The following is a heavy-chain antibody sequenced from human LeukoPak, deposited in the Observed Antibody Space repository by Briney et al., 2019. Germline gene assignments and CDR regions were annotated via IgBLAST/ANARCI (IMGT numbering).Heavy chain of an antibody. Sequence: GGSLRLSCAASGFTLNNYWMHWVRQAPGKGLVWVSRINSDGSSIAYADSVKGRFTISRDSAKNTLYLQMNSLRVDDTAVYYCARTRYSGSQIDYWGQGTLVTVSS. D-gene: IGHD1-26*01. CDR3: ARTRYSGSQIDY. J-gene: IGHJ4*02. CDR1: GFTLNNYW. V-gene: IGHV3-74*01. CDR2: INSDGSSI.